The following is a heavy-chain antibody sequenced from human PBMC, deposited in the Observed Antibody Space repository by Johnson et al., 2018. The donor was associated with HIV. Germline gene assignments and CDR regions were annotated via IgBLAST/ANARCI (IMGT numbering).Heavy chain of an antibody. CDR2: VSSNGGST. J-gene: IGHJ3*02. D-gene: IGHD4-23*01. CDR1: GFTFSSYA. Sequence: VQLVESGGGVVQPGRSLRLSCAASGFTFSSYAMHWVRQAPGKGLEYVSAVSSNGGSTYYANSVRGRFIISRDNSKNTLYLQMNSLRAEDTAVYYCAKESETYGGNIGFEHPFDIWGQGTMVTVSS. V-gene: IGHV3-64*01. CDR3: AKESETYGGNIGFEHPFDI.